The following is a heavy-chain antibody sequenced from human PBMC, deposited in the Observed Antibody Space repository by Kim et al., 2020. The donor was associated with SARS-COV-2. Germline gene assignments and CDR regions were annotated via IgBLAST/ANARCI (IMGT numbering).Heavy chain of an antibody. V-gene: IGHV4-39*01. Sequence: SETLSLTCTVSGGSISSSSYYWGWIRQPPGKGLEWIGSIYYSGSTYYNPSLKSRVTISVDTSKNQFSLKLSSVTAADTAVYYCARRGTYCSGGSCPSYFDYWGQGTLVTVSS. J-gene: IGHJ4*02. CDR3: ARRGTYCSGGSCPSYFDY. CDR1: GGSISSSSYY. CDR2: IYYSGST. D-gene: IGHD2-15*01.